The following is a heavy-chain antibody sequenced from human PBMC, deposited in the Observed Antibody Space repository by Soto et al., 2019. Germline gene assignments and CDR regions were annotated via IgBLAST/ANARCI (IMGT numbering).Heavy chain of an antibody. Sequence: EVQLLESGGGLVQPGGSLRLSCAASGFTFSDYAMTWVRQAPGKGLEWVSVITGSGGGTYFVDSVKGRFTISRDNSKNTVYLQMNSLRAEDTAVYYCSKLRLTAARFDYWGQGTLVTVSS. V-gene: IGHV3-23*01. CDR2: ITGSGGGT. D-gene: IGHD6-6*01. J-gene: IGHJ4*02. CDR3: SKLRLTAARFDY. CDR1: GFTFSDYA.